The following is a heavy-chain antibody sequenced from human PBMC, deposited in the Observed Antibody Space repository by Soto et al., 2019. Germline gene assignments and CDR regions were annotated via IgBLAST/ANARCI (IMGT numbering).Heavy chain of an antibody. J-gene: IGHJ4*02. CDR3: AISKYGGTVSY. D-gene: IGHD2-15*01. V-gene: IGHV4-39*01. CDR1: GGSISSSSYY. Sequence: LSLTCTVSGGSISSSSYYWGWIRQPPGKGLEWIGSIYYSGSTYYNPSLKSRVTISVDTSKNQFSLKLSSVTAADTAVYCCAISKYGGTVSYWGQGTLVPVSS. CDR2: IYYSGST.